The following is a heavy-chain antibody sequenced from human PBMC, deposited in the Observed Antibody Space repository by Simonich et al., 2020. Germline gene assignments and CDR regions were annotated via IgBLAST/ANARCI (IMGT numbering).Heavy chain of an antibody. J-gene: IGHJ6*02. D-gene: IGHD6-13*01. CDR1: GYSISSGYY. CDR3: ARVGYSNYYYYGMDV. CDR2: IYHSGST. Sequence: QVQLQESGPGLVKPSETLSLTCAVSGYSISSGYYWGWIRQPPGKGLEWIGSIYHSGSTYHNPSLKSRVNIAVDTSKNQFSLKLSSVTAADTAMYYCARVGYSNYYYYGMDVWGQGTTVTVSS. V-gene: IGHV4-38-2*01.